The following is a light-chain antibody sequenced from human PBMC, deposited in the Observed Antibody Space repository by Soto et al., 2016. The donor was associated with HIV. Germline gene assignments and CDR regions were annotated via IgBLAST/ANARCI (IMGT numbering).Light chain of an antibody. J-gene: IGLJ2*01. Sequence: SYELTQPPSVSVSPGQTASITCSGDKLGDRYVCWYQQKTGQAPVLVIYQDTKRPSGISERFSGSNSGNTATLTISGTQAMDEADYYCQVWDSSTASVIFGGGTKLTVL. V-gene: IGLV3-1*01. CDR1: KLGDRY. CDR2: QDT. CDR3: QVWDSSTASVI.